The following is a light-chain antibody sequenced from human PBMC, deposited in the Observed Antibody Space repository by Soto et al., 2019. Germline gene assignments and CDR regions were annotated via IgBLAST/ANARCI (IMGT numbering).Light chain of an antibody. Sequence: DIQLTQSPSFLSASVGDRFTITCLASQGISSYLAWYQQKPGKAPNLLIHTASTLQSGVTSRFSGSGSGTEFTLTISSLQPEDFATYYCQQRNSYPITFGQGTRLKIK. V-gene: IGKV1-9*01. CDR2: TAS. J-gene: IGKJ5*01. CDR3: QQRNSYPIT. CDR1: QGISSY.